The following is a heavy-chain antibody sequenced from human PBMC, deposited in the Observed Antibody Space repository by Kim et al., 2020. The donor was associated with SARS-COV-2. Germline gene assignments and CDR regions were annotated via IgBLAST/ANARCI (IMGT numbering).Heavy chain of an antibody. CDR1: GGSFSGYY. V-gene: IGHV4-34*01. J-gene: IGHJ4*02. D-gene: IGHD3-10*01. CDR3: ASSSLNGSGSATHMNFDY. Sequence: SETLSLTCAVYGGSFSGYYWSWIRQPPGKGLEWIGEINHSGSTNYNPSLKSRVTISVDTSKNQFSLKLSSVTAADTAVYYCASSSLNGSGSATHMNFDYWGQGTLVTVSS. CDR2: INHSGST.